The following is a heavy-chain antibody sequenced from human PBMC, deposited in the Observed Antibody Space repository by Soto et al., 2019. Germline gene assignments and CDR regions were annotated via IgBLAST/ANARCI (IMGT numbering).Heavy chain of an antibody. CDR2: IWYDGSNK. V-gene: IGHV3-33*01. CDR3: ARAVGPFDY. J-gene: IGHJ4*02. D-gene: IGHD3-16*01. CDR1: GFSFGTYG. Sequence: QVQLVESGGGVVQPGRSLRLSCAASGFSFGTYGMHWVRQAPGKGLEWVAVIWYDGSNKYYADSVKGRFTISRDNSKNTLYLQMNGLRAEDTAVYYCARAVGPFDYWGQGTLVTVSS.